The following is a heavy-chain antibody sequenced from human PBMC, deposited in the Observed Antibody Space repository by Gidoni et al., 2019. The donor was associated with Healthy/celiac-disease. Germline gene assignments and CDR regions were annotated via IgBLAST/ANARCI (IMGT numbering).Heavy chain of an antibody. D-gene: IGHD3-10*01. CDR3: ARVSAELWFGEGDAFDI. CDR2: INSDGSST. J-gene: IGHJ3*02. V-gene: IGHV3-74*01. Sequence: EVQLVESGGGLVQPGGSLSLSCAASGFTFSSYWMHWVRQAPGKGLVWVSRINSDGSSTSYADSVKGRFTISRDNAKNTLYLQMNSLRAEDTAVYYCARVSAELWFGEGDAFDIWGQGTMVTVSS. CDR1: GFTFSSYW.